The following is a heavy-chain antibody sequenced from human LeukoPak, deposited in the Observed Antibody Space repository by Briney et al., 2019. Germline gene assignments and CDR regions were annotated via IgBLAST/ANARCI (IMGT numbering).Heavy chain of an antibody. CDR3: ATYTHWVAGDV. CDR2: MNQDGSAK. CDR1: GFTFSDSW. Sequence: GGSLRLSCAASGFTFSDSWMSWVRQAPGKGLEWVANMNQDGSAKGYVDSVKGRFTISRDNARNSLYLQMSSLRPGDTAVYYCATYTHWVAGDVWGQGTTVTVSS. D-gene: IGHD3-16*01. J-gene: IGHJ6*02. V-gene: IGHV3-7*01.